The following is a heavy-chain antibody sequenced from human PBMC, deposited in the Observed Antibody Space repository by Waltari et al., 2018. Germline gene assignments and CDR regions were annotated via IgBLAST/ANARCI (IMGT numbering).Heavy chain of an antibody. CDR2: IYYSGST. J-gene: IGHJ4*02. V-gene: IGHV4-39*07. CDR1: GGSISSSSYY. D-gene: IGHD3-22*01. Sequence: QLQLQESGPGLVKPSETLSLTCTVSGGSISSSSYYWGWIRQPPGKGLEWIGSIYYSGSTYYNPSLKSRVTISVDTSKNQCSLKLSSVTAADTAVYYCARVQTHYYDSSGYVDYWGQGTLVTVSS. CDR3: ARVQTHYYDSSGYVDY.